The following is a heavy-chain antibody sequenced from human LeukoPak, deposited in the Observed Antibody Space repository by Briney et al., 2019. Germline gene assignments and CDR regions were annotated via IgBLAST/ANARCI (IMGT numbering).Heavy chain of an antibody. CDR3: ARGTTSYWFDP. D-gene: IGHD2/OR15-2a*01. V-gene: IGHV4-39*07. CDR2: INHSGST. J-gene: IGHJ5*02. Sequence: SETLSLTCTVSGGSISSSSYYWGWIRQPPGKGLEWIGEINHSGSTNYNPSLKSRVTISVDTSKNQFSLKLSSVTAADTAVYYCARGTTSYWFDPWGQGTLVTVSS. CDR1: GGSISSSSYY.